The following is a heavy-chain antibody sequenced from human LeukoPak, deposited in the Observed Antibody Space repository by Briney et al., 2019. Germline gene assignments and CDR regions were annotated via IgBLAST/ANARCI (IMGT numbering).Heavy chain of an antibody. CDR2: INSDGGNT. CDR3: AKETASDFGGAVDY. CDR1: GFTFRTSW. Sequence: GGSLRLSCSASGFTFRTSWMHWVRQGPGKGLLWVAHINSDGGNTAYADSVKGRFTISRDNSKHTLYLQINSLRAEDTAVYNCAKETASDFGGAVDYWGQGTLVTVSS. J-gene: IGHJ4*02. D-gene: IGHD3-10*01. V-gene: IGHV3-74*01.